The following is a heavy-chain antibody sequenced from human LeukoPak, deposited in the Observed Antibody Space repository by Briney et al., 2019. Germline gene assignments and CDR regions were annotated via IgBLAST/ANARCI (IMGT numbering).Heavy chain of an antibody. V-gene: IGHV3-48*03. D-gene: IGHD3-22*01. Sequence: GGSLRLSCAASGFTFSSYEMNWVRRAPGKGLEWVSYISSSGSTIYYADSVKGRFTISRDNAKNSLYLQMNSLRAEDTAVYYCARDPGYYDSSGYRDYWGQGTLVTVSS. CDR3: ARDPGYYDSSGYRDY. J-gene: IGHJ4*02. CDR1: GFTFSSYE. CDR2: ISSSGSTI.